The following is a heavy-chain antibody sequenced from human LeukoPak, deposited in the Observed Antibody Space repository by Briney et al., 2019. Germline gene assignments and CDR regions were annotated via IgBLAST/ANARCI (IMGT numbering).Heavy chain of an antibody. V-gene: IGHV3-30*02. CDR1: GFTFSNYG. D-gene: IGHD6-19*01. Sequence: GGSLRLSCAASGFTFSNYGIHWVRQAPGKGLEWVAFIQYDGSNKYYADSVKGRFTISRDISMNTLYLQLNSLRTEDTAMYYCAKDLQAEQWLISFDDWGQGTLVTVSS. J-gene: IGHJ4*02. CDR2: IQYDGSNK. CDR3: AKDLQAEQWLISFDD.